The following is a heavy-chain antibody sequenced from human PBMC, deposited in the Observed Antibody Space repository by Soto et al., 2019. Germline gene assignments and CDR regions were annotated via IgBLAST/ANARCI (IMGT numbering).Heavy chain of an antibody. CDR3: AQTNYCGSWYFDS. CDR1: GSSLSSTGVG. V-gene: IGHV2-5*02. CDR2: IYWDNDK. J-gene: IGHJ4*02. D-gene: IGHD3-10*01. Sequence: QITLKESGPTLVKPTQTLTLTCTFSGSSLSSTGVGVGWIRQPPGEALEWLALIYWDNDKRYSPSLKRRRTITKDTSKSHVVLTPTDTDPVDTPTYFCAQTNYCGSWYFDSWGQGTLVTVSS.